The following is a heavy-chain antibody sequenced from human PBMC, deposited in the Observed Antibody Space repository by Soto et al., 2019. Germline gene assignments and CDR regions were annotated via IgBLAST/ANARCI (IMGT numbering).Heavy chain of an antibody. CDR2: MNSDGSST. CDR1: GFTFDNYW. J-gene: IGHJ4*02. CDR3: ATAEFDY. Sequence: VGSLRLSCTASGFTFDNYWMHWVRQAPGKGLEWVSRMNSDGSSTNYADSVKGRFTVSRDNAKNTLYLQMNSLRAEDTAVYYCATAEFDYWGPGTLVTVSS. V-gene: IGHV3-74*01.